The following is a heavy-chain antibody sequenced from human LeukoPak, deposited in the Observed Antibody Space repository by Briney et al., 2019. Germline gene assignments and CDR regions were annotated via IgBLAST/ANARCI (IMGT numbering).Heavy chain of an antibody. D-gene: IGHD3-22*01. CDR1: GGSISSYY. Sequence: SETLSLTCTVSGGSISSYYWSWIRQPPGKGLEWIGYIYYSGSTNYNPSLKSRVTISVDTSKNQFSLELSSVTAADTVVYYCARHRTYYYDSSGYYSGVYYFDYWGQGTLVTVSS. CDR2: IYYSGST. V-gene: IGHV4-59*08. J-gene: IGHJ4*02. CDR3: ARHRTYYYDSSGYYSGVYYFDY.